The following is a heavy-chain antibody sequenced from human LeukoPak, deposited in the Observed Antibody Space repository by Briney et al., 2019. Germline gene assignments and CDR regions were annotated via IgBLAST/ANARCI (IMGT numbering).Heavy chain of an antibody. D-gene: IGHD3-3*01. V-gene: IGHV3-66*01. J-gene: IGHJ6*02. Sequence: GGSLRLSCAASGFTVSSNYMSWVRQAPGKGLEWVSVIYSGGSTYYADSVKGRFTISRDNSKNTLYLQMNSLRAEDTAVYYCARGKVMSYYDFWSGPLYGMDVWGQGTTVTVSS. CDR3: ARGKVMSYYDFWSGPLYGMDV. CDR1: GFTVSSNY. CDR2: IYSGGST.